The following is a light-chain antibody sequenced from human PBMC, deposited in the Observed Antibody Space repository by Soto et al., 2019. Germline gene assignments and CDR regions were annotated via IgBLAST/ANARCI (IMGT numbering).Light chain of an antibody. Sequence: IGLRQSPGTISLSPEERATLSCRASQSVSSSYLAWYQQKPGQAPRLLIYGTSSRATGIPDRFSGSGSGTDFTLTISRLEPEDFAVFYCQQYGSSITFGQGTRLEI. CDR2: GTS. V-gene: IGKV3-20*01. CDR1: QSVSSSY. CDR3: QQYGSSIT. J-gene: IGKJ5*01.